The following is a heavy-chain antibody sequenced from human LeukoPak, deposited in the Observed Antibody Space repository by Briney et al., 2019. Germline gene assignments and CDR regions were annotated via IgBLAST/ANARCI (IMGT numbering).Heavy chain of an antibody. J-gene: IGHJ4*02. CDR1: GFPFTNTW. CDR3: TTGLRKTDIVY. CDR2: IKTKTDGGTT. D-gene: IGHD1-14*01. V-gene: IGHV3-15*01. Sequence: GGSLRLSCAASGFPFTNTWMNWVRQAPGKGLEWVCRIKTKTDGGTTEHAAPVKGTFTNSRDDSKNTLYLRMNSLNTEDTALYYCTTGLRKTDIVYLGEGALVTVCS.